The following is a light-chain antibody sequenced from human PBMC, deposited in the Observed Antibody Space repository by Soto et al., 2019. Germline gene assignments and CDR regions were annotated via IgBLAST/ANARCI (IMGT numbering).Light chain of an antibody. CDR2: VAC. CDR3: QQYNNWTQYT. Sequence: EIVMTQSPATLSVSPGEGATLSCKASQRVNINLAWYQKKPGQAPRLLIYVACTRATGLPGRFSGSGSETEFTLTITSLQSEDFAGYYCQQYNNWTQYTFGQGTKWEI. CDR1: QRVNIN. V-gene: IGKV3-15*01. J-gene: IGKJ2*01.